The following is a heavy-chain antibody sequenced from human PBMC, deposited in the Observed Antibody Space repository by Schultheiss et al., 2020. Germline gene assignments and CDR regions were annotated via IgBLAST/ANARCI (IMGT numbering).Heavy chain of an antibody. CDR1: GFTFSSYW. J-gene: IGHJ4*02. CDR3: SRWRTPTDY. CDR2: IKSKTDGGTT. D-gene: IGHD4-23*01. V-gene: IGHV3-15*01. Sequence: GGSLRLSCAASGFTFSSYWMHWVRQAPGKGLEWVGRIKSKTDGGTTDYAAPVKGRFTISRDDSKNTLYLQMNSLKTEDTAVYYCSRWRTPTDYWGQGTLVTVSS.